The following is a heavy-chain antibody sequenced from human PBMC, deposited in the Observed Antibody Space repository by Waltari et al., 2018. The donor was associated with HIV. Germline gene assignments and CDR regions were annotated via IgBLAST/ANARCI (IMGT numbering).Heavy chain of an antibody. D-gene: IGHD5-18*01. CDR1: GGSITTYY. Sequence: QVHLQESGPGLVKPSETLSLTCTVSGGSITTYYWRWIRQPPGKGLEWVGYIPSSGRTNYNPSLKSRVTMSVATSKNQFSLNLSSVTTADTAVYYCARGGNGYAYGDYYYFGMDVWGQGTTVTVSS. CDR3: ARGGNGYAYGDYYYFGMDV. V-gene: IGHV4-59*01. CDR2: IPSSGRT. J-gene: IGHJ6*02.